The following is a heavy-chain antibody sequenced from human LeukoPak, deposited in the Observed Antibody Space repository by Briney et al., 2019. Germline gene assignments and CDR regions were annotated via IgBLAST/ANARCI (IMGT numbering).Heavy chain of an antibody. J-gene: IGHJ5*02. CDR2: VYYSGST. V-gene: IGHV4-39*01. CDR1: GGSISSSSYY. Sequence: PSATLSLTCTVPGGSISSSSYYWSWVRPPPGKGLEWIGNVYYSGSTYYNRSLKSRVTISVDTSKNQFSLRLSSVTAADKAVYYCARQGGRSRSWFDPWGQGTLVTVSS. D-gene: IGHD2-15*01. CDR3: ARQGGRSRSWFDP.